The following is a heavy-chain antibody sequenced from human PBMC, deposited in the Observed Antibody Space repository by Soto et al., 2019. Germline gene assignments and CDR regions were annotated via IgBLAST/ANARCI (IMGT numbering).Heavy chain of an antibody. CDR1: GFPFSSYA. CDR3: AKRFAPSGSGWDS. Sequence: GGSLRLSCAASGFPFSSYAMTWVRQAPGKGLERVSAIAISGITTFYADSVRGRFTISRDNPGNTLYLQMNNLGVEDTGIYYCAKRFAPSGSGWDSWGQGTLVTVSS. J-gene: IGHJ4*02. V-gene: IGHV3-23*01. CDR2: IAISGITT. D-gene: IGHD6-19*01.